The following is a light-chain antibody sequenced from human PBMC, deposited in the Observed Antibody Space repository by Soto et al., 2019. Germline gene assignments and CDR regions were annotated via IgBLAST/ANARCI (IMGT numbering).Light chain of an antibody. CDR1: QSVSSN. CDR3: QQYNDWPWT. J-gene: IGKJ1*01. V-gene: IGKV3-15*01. CDR2: GAS. Sequence: EIVMTQSPAALSVSPGERATLSCRASQSVSSNLAWYQPIPGQAPRLLIYGASTRATGIPAKFSGSGSGTEFTLAISSLQSEDFAVYYCQQYNDWPWTFGGGTRVEIK.